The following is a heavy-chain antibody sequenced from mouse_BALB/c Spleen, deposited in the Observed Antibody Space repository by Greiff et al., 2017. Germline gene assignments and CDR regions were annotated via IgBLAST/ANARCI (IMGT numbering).Heavy chain of an antibody. CDR1: GFTFSSYA. CDR3: ARRGGNYHFDY. V-gene: IGHV5-9-3*01. J-gene: IGHJ2*01. D-gene: IGHD2-1*01. Sequence: EVKLVESGGGLVKPGGSLKLSCAASGFTFSSYAMSWVRQTPEKRLEWVATISSGGSYTYYPDSVKGRFTISRDNAKNTLYLQLSSLRSEDTAMYYCARRGGNYHFDYWGQGTTRTVSS. CDR2: ISSGGSYT.